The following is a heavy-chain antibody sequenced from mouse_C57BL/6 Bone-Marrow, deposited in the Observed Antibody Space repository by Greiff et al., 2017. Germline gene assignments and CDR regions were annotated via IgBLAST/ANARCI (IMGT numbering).Heavy chain of an antibody. J-gene: IGHJ4*01. CDR3: ARWDYYGSSGYYAMDY. V-gene: IGHV1-78*01. Sequence: QVQLQQSDAELVKPGASGKISCKVSGYTLTDHIIHWMRKGPNRGREWIGHIYPREGRTKYNEKFKGKATLTADKSSSTAYMQLNSLTSEDSAVYFCARWDYYGSSGYYAMDYWGQGTSVTVSS. CDR1: GYTLTDHI. D-gene: IGHD1-1*01. CDR2: IYPREGRT.